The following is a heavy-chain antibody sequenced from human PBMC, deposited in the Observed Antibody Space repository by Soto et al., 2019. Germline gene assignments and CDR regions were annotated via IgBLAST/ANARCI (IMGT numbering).Heavy chain of an antibody. J-gene: IGHJ4*02. CDR2: IYHSGST. CDR1: GGSISTTYW. V-gene: IGHV4-4*02. Sequence: PSETLSLTCAVSGGSISTTYWWTWVRQPPGKGLEWIGEIYHSGSTNYKPSLKSRVTISLDKSKNQFSLNLSSVTAADTAVYYCARASSSSWGYYFDYWGQGTPVTVS. CDR3: ARASSSSWGYYFDY. D-gene: IGHD6-13*01.